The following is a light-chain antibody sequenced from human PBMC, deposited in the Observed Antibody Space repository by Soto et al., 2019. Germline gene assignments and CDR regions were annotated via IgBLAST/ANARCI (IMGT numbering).Light chain of an antibody. CDR1: QRLGNQ. Sequence: EIVMTQSPTTLSLPPGERATLSCRASQRLGNQGAWYPQRPGQPPRPLISGAYHRATGMPARFSGSGSGPDFTLTISSLGSEDFAVYYCQQYNNWARTFGQGTKGDI. CDR2: GAY. J-gene: IGKJ1*01. CDR3: QQYNNWART. V-gene: IGKV3-15*01.